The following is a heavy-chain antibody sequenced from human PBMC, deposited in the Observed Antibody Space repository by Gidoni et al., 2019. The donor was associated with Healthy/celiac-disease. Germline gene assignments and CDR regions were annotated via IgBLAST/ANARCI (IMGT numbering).Heavy chain of an antibody. V-gene: IGHV4-34*01. Sequence: QVQLQQWGAGLLKPSETLSLTCAVYGGSFSGYYWSWIRQPPGKGLELIGEINHSGSTNYNPSLKSRVTISVDTSKNQFSRKRSSVTAADTAVYYCARAAYYYGSGSYPMDYWGQGTLVTVSS. CDR3: ARAAYYYGSGSYPMDY. D-gene: IGHD3-10*01. CDR1: GGSFSGYY. J-gene: IGHJ4*02. CDR2: INHSGST.